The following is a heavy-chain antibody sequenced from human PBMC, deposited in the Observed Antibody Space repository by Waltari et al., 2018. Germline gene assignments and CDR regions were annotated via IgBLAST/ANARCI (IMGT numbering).Heavy chain of an antibody. CDR1: GFTLSGYW. V-gene: IGHV3-74*01. Sequence: EVQLVESGGGLVQPGGSLRLSCAASGFTLSGYWMHWVRQAPGKGLVWVSQCSREGYGTNYADSVKGRFTVSGDNAKNTLYLEMNSLRAEDTAIYYCTRDNGGGWYGHAFDIWGQGTMVTVSS. CDR2: CSREGYGT. D-gene: IGHD6-19*01. CDR3: TRDNGGGWYGHAFDI. J-gene: IGHJ3*02.